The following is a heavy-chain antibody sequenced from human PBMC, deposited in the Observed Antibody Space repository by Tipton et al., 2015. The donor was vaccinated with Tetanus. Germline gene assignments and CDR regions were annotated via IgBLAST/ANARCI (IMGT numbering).Heavy chain of an antibody. CDR1: GASISSAA. CDR3: ARANNDYPKKGPFDY. Sequence: TLSLTCDVSGASISSAAWTWIRQPSGKGLEWIGHIFHSGSPNYNPSLKSRVSMSVDKSRKEVSLKLQSVTAADTAVYFCARANNDYPKKGPFDYWGQGILVTVSS. V-gene: IGHV4-30-2*01. J-gene: IGHJ4*02. CDR2: IFHSGSP. D-gene: IGHD5-12*01.